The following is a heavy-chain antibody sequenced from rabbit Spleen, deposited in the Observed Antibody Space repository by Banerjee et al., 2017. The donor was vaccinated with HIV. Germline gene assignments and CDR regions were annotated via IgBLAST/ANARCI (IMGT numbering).Heavy chain of an antibody. Sequence: QSLEESGGGLVKPGGTLTLTCKASGFDFSNNAMCWVRQAPGKGLEWIGCVASSDVTYYASWAEGRFTISKTSSTTVTLQMTSLTAADTATYFCARDLTSVIGWNFGWWGPGTLVTVS. D-gene: IGHD1-1*01. J-gene: IGHJ4*01. CDR1: GFDFSNNA. V-gene: IGHV1S40*01. CDR3: ARDLTSVIGWNFGW. CDR2: VASSDVT.